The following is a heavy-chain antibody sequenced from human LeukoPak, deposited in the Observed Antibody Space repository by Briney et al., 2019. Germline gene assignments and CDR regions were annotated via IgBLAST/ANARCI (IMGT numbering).Heavy chain of an antibody. CDR1: GFTFSSYG. D-gene: IGHD5-18*01. J-gene: IGHJ4*02. Sequence: PSGGFLRLSCAASGFTFSSYGMHWVRQAPGKGLEWVAFIRYDGSNKYYADSVKGRFTISRDNSKNTLYLQMNSLRAEDTAVYYCAKSPLLQLWSFDYWGQGTLVTVSS. CDR3: AKSPLLQLWSFDY. CDR2: IRYDGSNK. V-gene: IGHV3-30*02.